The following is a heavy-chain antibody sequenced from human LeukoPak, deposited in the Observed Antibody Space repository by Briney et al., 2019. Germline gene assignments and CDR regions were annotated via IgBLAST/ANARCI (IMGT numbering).Heavy chain of an antibody. V-gene: IGHV3-23*01. J-gene: IGHJ4*02. Sequence: TGGSLRLSCAASGFTFSSYAMSWVRQAPGKGLEWVSAISGSGGSTYYADSVKGRFSISRDNAKNSLYLQMNSLRAEDTAVYYCARVGGSYVYFDCWGQGTLVSVSS. CDR1: GFTFSSYA. CDR2: ISGSGGST. D-gene: IGHD1-26*01. CDR3: ARVGGSYVYFDC.